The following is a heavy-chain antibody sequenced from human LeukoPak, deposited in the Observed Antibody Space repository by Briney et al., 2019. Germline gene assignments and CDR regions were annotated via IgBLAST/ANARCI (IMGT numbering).Heavy chain of an antibody. D-gene: IGHD6-13*01. Sequence: SGPALVKPTQTLTLTCTFSGFSLSTSGMCVSWIRQPPGKAREWLARIDWDDDKYYSTSLKTRLTISKDTSKNQVVLTMTNMDPVDTATYYCARITPAGRQLDYWGQGTLVTVSS. J-gene: IGHJ4*02. CDR1: GFSLSTSGMC. V-gene: IGHV2-70*11. CDR2: IDWDDDK. CDR3: ARITPAGRQLDY.